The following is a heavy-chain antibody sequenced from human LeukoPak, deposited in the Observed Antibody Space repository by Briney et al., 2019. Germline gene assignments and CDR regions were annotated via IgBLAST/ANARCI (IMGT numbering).Heavy chain of an antibody. Sequence: GGSLRLSCAASGFTFSSYAMSWVRQAPGKGLEWVSAISGSGGSTYYADSVKGRFTISRDNSKNTLYLQMYSLRAEDTAVYYCAKFLPTHIVVANYYFDYWGQGTLVTVSS. CDR1: GFTFSSYA. V-gene: IGHV3-23*01. CDR2: ISGSGGST. D-gene: IGHD2-21*01. CDR3: AKFLPTHIVVANYYFDY. J-gene: IGHJ4*02.